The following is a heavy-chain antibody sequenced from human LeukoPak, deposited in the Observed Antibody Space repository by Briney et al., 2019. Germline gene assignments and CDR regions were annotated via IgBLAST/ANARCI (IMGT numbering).Heavy chain of an antibody. CDR1: GFTFSSYA. CDR2: ISSSSSYI. D-gene: IGHD4-23*01. J-gene: IGHJ4*02. CDR3: ARDWDYGGNSVDY. Sequence: GGSLRLSCAASGFTFSSYAMSWGRQGPGEGLEWVSSISSSSSYIYYADSVKGRFTISRDNAKNSLYLQMNSLRAEDTAVYYCARDWDYGGNSVDYWGQGTLVTVSS. V-gene: IGHV3-21*01.